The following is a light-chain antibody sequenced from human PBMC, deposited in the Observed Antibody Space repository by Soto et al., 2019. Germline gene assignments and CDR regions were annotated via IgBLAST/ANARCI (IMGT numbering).Light chain of an antibody. CDR2: EVN. Sequence: QSVLTQPASVSASPGQSITISCTGTSSDVGGYKFVSWYQHHPGKAPKLMIYEVNNRPSGVSNRFPGSKSGNTASLTISGLQPEDEADYYCLSYTSANTRVFGGGTKVTVL. V-gene: IGLV2-14*01. J-gene: IGLJ3*02. CDR3: LSYTSANTRV. CDR1: SSDVGGYKF.